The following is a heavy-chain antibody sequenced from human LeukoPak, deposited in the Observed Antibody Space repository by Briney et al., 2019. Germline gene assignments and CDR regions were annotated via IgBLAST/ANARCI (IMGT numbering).Heavy chain of an antibody. J-gene: IGHJ4*02. D-gene: IGHD4-17*01. V-gene: IGHV3-33*01. Sequence: PGGSLRLSCAASGFTFSSYGMHWVRQAPGKGLEWVAVIWYDGSNKYYADSVKGRFTISRDNSKNTLYLQMNSLRAEDTAVYYCARDRPHDYGDNFDYWGQGTLVTVSS. CDR2: IWYDGSNK. CDR3: ARDRPHDYGDNFDY. CDR1: GFTFSSYG.